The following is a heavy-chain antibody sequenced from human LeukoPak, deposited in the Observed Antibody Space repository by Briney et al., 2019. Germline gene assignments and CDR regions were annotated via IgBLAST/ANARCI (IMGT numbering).Heavy chain of an antibody. V-gene: IGHV3-23*01. CDR3: AKARAGDITAAFNY. J-gene: IGHJ4*02. CDR2: IRGIGAST. D-gene: IGHD6-13*01. CDR1: GVTFSSLA. Sequence: GGSLRLSCAASGVTFSSLAMSCVGQAAGPGLEWGSGIRGIGASTYYAASVKGRFTISRDNSQNTLYLQMNSLRAEDTAVYYCAKARAGDITAAFNYWGQGTLVTVSS.